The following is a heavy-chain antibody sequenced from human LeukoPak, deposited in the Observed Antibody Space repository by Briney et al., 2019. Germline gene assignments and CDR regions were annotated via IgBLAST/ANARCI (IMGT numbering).Heavy chain of an antibody. CDR1: GFTFSSYG. CDR3: AKDLRFGMIVAYDAFDI. J-gene: IGHJ3*02. D-gene: IGHD3-22*01. V-gene: IGHV3-30*02. Sequence: GGSLRLSCAASGFTFSSYGMHWVRQAPGKGLEWVAFIRYDGSNKYYADSVKGRFTISRDNSKNTLYLQMNSLRAEDTAVYYCAKDLRFGMIVAYDAFDIWGQGTMVTVSS. CDR2: IRYDGSNK.